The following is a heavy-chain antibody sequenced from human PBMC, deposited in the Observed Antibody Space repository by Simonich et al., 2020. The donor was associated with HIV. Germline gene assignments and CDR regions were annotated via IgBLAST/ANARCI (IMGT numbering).Heavy chain of an antibody. CDR1: GGTFSSYA. J-gene: IGHJ6*02. CDR2: IIPIFGTA. CDR3: ARVFSGSYYLRENYYYYAMDV. V-gene: IGHV1-69*06. Sequence: GAEVKKLGSSVKFSCKASGGTFSSYAISWVRQAPGKGLGWMGGIIPIFGTANYAQKFQGRVTITADKSTSTAYRELSSLISEDTAIYYCARVFSGSYYLRENYYYYAMDVWGQGTTVTVSS. D-gene: IGHD1-26*01.